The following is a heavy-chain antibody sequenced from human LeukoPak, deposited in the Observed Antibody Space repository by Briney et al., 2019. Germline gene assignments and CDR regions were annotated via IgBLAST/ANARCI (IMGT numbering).Heavy chain of an antibody. CDR3: ASQNGHHDAFDI. CDR2: ISSSSSYT. J-gene: IGHJ3*02. Sequence: GGSLRLSCAASGFTFSDYYMSWIRQAPGKGLEWVSYISSSSSYTNYADSVKGRFTISRDNAKNSLYLQMNSLRAEDTAVYYCASQNGHHDAFDIWGQGTMVTVSS. V-gene: IGHV3-11*06. CDR1: GFTFSDYY. D-gene: IGHD2-8*01.